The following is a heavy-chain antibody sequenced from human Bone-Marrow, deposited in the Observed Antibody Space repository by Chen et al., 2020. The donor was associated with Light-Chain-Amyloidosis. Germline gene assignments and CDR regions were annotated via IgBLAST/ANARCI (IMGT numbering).Heavy chain of an antibody. D-gene: IGHD6-19*01. Sequence: EVQLLESGGGLVQPGGSLRLSCAASGFTFSSYAMSWVRQAPGKGLEWVSAISGSGGSTYYADSVKGRFTISRDNSKNTLYLQMNSLRAEDTAVYYCAKDTQREQWLVGVVDYWGQGTLVTVSS. J-gene: IGHJ4*02. V-gene: IGHV3-23*01. CDR2: ISGSGGST. CDR3: AKDTQREQWLVGVVDY. CDR1: GFTFSSYA.